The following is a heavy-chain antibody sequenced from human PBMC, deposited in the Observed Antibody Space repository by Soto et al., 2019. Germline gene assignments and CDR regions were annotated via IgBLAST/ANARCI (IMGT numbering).Heavy chain of an antibody. D-gene: IGHD5-18*01. J-gene: IGHJ5*02. V-gene: IGHV1-69*12. Sequence: QVQLVQSGAEVKKPGSSVKVSCKASGGTFSSYAISWVRQAPGQGLEWMGGIIPIFGTANYAQKFQGRVTITADEATSTAYMELGSRRSEDTAVYYCARVGYSYGENGDNWFDPWGQGTLVTVSS. CDR2: IIPIFGTA. CDR3: ARVGYSYGENGDNWFDP. CDR1: GGTFSSYA.